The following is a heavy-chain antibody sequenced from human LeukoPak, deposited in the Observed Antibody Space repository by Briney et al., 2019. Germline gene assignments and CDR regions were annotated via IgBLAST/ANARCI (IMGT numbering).Heavy chain of an antibody. Sequence: SETLSLTCTVSGGSISSYYWSWIQQPAGKGLEWIGRIYTSGSTNYNPSLKSRVTTSVDTSKNQFSLKLSSVTAADTAVYYCARDSGYSSSSLDYWGQGTLVTVSS. J-gene: IGHJ4*02. D-gene: IGHD6-6*01. CDR2: IYTSGST. V-gene: IGHV4-4*07. CDR1: GGSISSYY. CDR3: ARDSGYSSSSLDY.